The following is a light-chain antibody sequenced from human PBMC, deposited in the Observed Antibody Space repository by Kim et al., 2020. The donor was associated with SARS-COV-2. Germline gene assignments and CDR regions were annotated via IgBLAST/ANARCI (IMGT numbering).Light chain of an antibody. J-gene: IGKJ2*01. Sequence: EIVLTQSPATLSLSPGERATLSCRVSQDVRNYLAWYQQRPGQAPRLLIYDASNRATGIPARFSGSGSGTDFTLTVTSLEPEDFAVYYCQQRSNWPYTFGQGTKLEI. CDR1: QDVRNY. V-gene: IGKV3-11*01. CDR2: DAS. CDR3: QQRSNWPYT.